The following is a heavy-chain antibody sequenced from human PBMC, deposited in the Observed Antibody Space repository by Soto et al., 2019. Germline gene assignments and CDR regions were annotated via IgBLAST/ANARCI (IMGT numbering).Heavy chain of an antibody. CDR2: IYRGDSDI. CDR3: ATVGHSYGFPFDY. J-gene: IGHJ4*02. CDR1: GYSFTSYW. Sequence: PGESLKISCKGSGYSFTSYWIAWVRQMPGKGLEWMGIIYRGDSDIRYSPSFQGQVTMSTDKSISTAYLQWDSLKASDTAMYYCATVGHSYGFPFDYWGQGTLVTVSS. D-gene: IGHD5-18*01. V-gene: IGHV5-51*01.